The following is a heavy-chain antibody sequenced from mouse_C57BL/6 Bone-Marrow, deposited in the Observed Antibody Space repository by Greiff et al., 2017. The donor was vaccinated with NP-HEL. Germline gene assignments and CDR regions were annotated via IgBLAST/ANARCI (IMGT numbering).Heavy chain of an antibody. Sequence: QVQLKQSGAELVKPGASVKMSCKASGYTFTSYWITWVKQRPGQGLEWIGDIYPGSGSTNYNEKFKSKATLTVDTSSSTAYMQLSSLTSEDSAVYYCARRLFAWFAYWGQGTLVTVSA. CDR2: IYPGSGST. V-gene: IGHV1-55*01. CDR1: GYTFTSYW. CDR3: ARRLFAWFAY. J-gene: IGHJ3*01. D-gene: IGHD1-1*01.